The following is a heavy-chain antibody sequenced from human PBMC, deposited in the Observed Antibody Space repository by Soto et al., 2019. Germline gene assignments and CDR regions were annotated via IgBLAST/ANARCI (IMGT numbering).Heavy chain of an antibody. CDR1: GDSIICGS. CDR2: ISYSGNT. V-gene: IGHV4-59*01. J-gene: IGHJ4*02. D-gene: IGHD2-15*01. CDR3: AGLMGYAGSPIDY. Sequence: QVQLQESGPGLRKPSETLSLPCPVSGDSIICGSWSLIRHLQGQGLEWIGYISYSGNTTYNPALKSRVTMSVDTPKNQFSLRLSSVTTADTAVYYCAGLMGYAGSPIDYWGQGTLVTVSS.